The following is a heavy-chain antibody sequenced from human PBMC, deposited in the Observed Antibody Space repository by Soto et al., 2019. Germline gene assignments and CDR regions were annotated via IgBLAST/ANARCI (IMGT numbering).Heavy chain of an antibody. CDR3: ARRGYSYGPLDY. J-gene: IGHJ4*02. Sequence: PSETLSLTCAVSGGSISSGGYSWSWIRQPPGKGLEWIGYIYHSGSTYYNPSLKSRVTISVDRSKNQFSLKLSSVTAADTAVYYCARRGYSYGPLDYWGQGTLVTVSS. D-gene: IGHD5-18*01. V-gene: IGHV4-30-2*01. CDR1: GGSISSGGYS. CDR2: IYHSGST.